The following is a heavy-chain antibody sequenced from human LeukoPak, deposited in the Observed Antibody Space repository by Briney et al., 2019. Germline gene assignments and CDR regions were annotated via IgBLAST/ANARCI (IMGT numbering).Heavy chain of an antibody. V-gene: IGHV3-30*02. CDR2: IRYDGNYK. D-gene: IGHD5-18*01. CDR1: GFTFSSYG. CDR3: AKGQTADL. Sequence: GGSLRLSCAASGFTFSSYGLHWVRQAPGKGLEWVAFIRYDGNYKYDADSVKGRFTISRDNSKNTLYLQMTSLRTEDTAVYYCAKGQTADLWGQGTLVTVSS. J-gene: IGHJ5*02.